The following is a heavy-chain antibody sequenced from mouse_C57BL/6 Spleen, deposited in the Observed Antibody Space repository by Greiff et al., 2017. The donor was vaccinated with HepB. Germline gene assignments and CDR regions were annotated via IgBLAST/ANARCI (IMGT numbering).Heavy chain of an antibody. V-gene: IGHV14-4*01. CDR1: GFNIKDDY. CDR3: TTGRSYYSNSFAY. D-gene: IGHD2-5*01. CDR2: IDPENGDT. Sequence: VHVKQSGAELVRPGASVKLSCTASGFNIKDDYMHWVKQRPEQGLEWIGWIDPENGDTEYASKFQGKATITADTSSNTAYLQLSSLTSEDTAVYYCTTGRSYYSNSFAYWGQGTLVTVSA. J-gene: IGHJ3*01.